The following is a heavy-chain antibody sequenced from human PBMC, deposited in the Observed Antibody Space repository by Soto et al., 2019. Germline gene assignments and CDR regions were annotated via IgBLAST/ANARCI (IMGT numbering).Heavy chain of an antibody. Sequence: ASVKVSCKASGGTFSSYAISWVRQAPGQGLEWMGGIIPISGTANYAQKFQGRVTITADESTSTAYMELSSLRSEDTAVYYCARSQGSSTSLELYYYYYYGIDVWGPGTTVTVSS. V-gene: IGHV1-69*13. CDR3: ARSQGSSTSLELYYYYYYGIDV. J-gene: IGHJ6*02. D-gene: IGHD2-2*01. CDR2: IIPISGTA. CDR1: GGTFSSYA.